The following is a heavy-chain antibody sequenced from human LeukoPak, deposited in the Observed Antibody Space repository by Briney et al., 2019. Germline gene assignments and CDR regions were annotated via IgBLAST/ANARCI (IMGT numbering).Heavy chain of an antibody. Sequence: GGSLRLSCAASGFTFSSYGMYWVRQAPGKGLEWVSYISSSSSTIYYADSVKGRFTISRDNAKNSLYLQMNSLRAEDTAVYYCARDGGTYERWYYYMDVWGKGTTVTVSS. CDR2: ISSSSSTI. CDR1: GFTFSSYG. D-gene: IGHD1/OR15-1a*01. V-gene: IGHV3-48*01. CDR3: ARDGGTYERWYYYMDV. J-gene: IGHJ6*03.